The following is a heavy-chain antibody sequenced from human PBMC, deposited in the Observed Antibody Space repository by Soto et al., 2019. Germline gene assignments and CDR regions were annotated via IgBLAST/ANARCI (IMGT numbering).Heavy chain of an antibody. CDR3: ARGLGREYHDNRGYFHLDY. CDR1: VFTVNKNY. CDR2: LYPNGRA. J-gene: IGHJ4*02. D-gene: IGHD3-22*01. V-gene: IGHV3-53*01. Sequence: PRWSLRLSCSASVFTVNKNYLTWFRQAPGKGLKWVSVLYPNGRAYYADSVKGRFTISTDNSKNSVYLQMNTLRAEDTAVYYCARGLGREYHDNRGYFHLDYWGQGTLVTVSS.